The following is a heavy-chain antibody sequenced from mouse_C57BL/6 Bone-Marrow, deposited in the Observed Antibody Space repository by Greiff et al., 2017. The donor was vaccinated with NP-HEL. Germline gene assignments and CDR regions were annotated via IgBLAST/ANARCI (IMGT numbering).Heavy chain of an antibody. CDR2: ILPGSGST. CDR3: AREAITTAYYAMDY. CDR1: GYTFTGYW. J-gene: IGHJ4*01. V-gene: IGHV1-9*01. D-gene: IGHD1-1*01. Sequence: QVQLKQSGAELMKPGASVKLSCKATGYTFTGYWIEWVKQRPGHGLEWIGEILPGSGSTNYNEKFKGKATFTADTSSNPAYMQLSSLTTEDSAIYYCAREAITTAYYAMDYWGQGTSVTVSS.